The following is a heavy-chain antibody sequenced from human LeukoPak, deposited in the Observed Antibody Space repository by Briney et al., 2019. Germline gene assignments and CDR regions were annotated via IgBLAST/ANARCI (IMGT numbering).Heavy chain of an antibody. CDR1: GYSISSGYY. Sequence: SETLSLTCTVSGYSISSGYYWGWIRQPPGKGLEWIGSIYHSGSTYYNPSLKSRVTISIDTSKNQFSLTLSSVTAADTAVYFCAKEPHMLTGYYTDYFDYWGQGTLVTVSS. D-gene: IGHD3-9*01. V-gene: IGHV4-38-2*02. CDR3: AKEPHMLTGYYTDYFDY. J-gene: IGHJ4*02. CDR2: IYHSGST.